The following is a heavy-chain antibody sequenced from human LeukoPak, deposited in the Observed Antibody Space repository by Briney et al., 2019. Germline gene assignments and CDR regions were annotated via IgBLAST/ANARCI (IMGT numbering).Heavy chain of an antibody. J-gene: IGHJ4*02. CDR1: GFTFSNYN. V-gene: IGHV3-21*01. D-gene: IGHD2-15*01. Sequence: NPGGSLRLSCAASGFTFSNYNMNWVRQAPGEGLEWVSCISISSNYIYYPDSVKGRFTISRDNARNSLYLQMNSLRAEDTAVYYCARDGGGGLDYWGQGTLVTVSS. CDR3: ARDGGGGLDY. CDR2: ISISSNYI.